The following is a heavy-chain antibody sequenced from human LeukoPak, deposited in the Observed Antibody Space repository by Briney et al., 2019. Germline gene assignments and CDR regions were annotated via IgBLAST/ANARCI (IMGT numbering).Heavy chain of an antibody. J-gene: IGHJ4*02. D-gene: IGHD4-17*01. Sequence: GGSLRLSCAASGFTFSSYGMHWVRQAPGKGLEWVAVKSYDGSNKYYADSVKGRFTISRDNSKNTLYLQMNSLRAEDTAVYYCCDTVTMGYWGQGTLVTVSS. CDR1: GFTFSSYG. CDR2: KSYDGSNK. V-gene: IGHV3-30*03. CDR3: CDTVTMGY.